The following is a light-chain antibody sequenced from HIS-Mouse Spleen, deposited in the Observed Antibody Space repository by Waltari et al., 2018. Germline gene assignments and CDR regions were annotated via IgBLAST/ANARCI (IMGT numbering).Light chain of an antibody. CDR3: YSTDSSGNHRV. CDR1: ALPKKY. CDR2: EDS. J-gene: IGLJ2*01. Sequence: SYELTQPPSVSVSPGQTARITCSGDALPKKYAYWYQQKSGQAPVLVSYEDSKRPPGIPERFSGSSSGTMATLTISVAQVEDEADYYCYSTDSSGNHRVFGGGTKLTVL. V-gene: IGLV3-10*01.